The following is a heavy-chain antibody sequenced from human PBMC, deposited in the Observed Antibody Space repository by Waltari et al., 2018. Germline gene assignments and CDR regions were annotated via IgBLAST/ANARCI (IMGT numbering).Heavy chain of an antibody. CDR1: GFTFSSYW. Sequence: EVKLVESGGGLVQHGGSLRLACAAYGFTFSSYWMHWVPQAPGKGLVWVSRINSDGSSTSYADSVKGRFTISRDNAKNTLYLQMNSLRAEDTAVYYCASNRYSSSPVGYWGQGTLVTVSS. D-gene: IGHD6-6*01. V-gene: IGHV3-74*01. CDR2: INSDGSST. J-gene: IGHJ4*02. CDR3: ASNRYSSSPVGY.